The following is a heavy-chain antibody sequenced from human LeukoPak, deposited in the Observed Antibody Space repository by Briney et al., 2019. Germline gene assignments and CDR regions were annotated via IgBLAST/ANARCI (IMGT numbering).Heavy chain of an antibody. Sequence: GGSLRLSCAASGFTFSSYGMHWVRQAPGKGLERVAFIRYDGSNKYYADSVKGRFTISRDNSKNTLYLQMNSLRAEDTAVYYCAKDPTLLWFGELCYFDYWGQGTLVTVSS. J-gene: IGHJ4*02. CDR2: IRYDGSNK. CDR1: GFTFSSYG. D-gene: IGHD3-10*01. CDR3: AKDPTLLWFGELCYFDY. V-gene: IGHV3-30*02.